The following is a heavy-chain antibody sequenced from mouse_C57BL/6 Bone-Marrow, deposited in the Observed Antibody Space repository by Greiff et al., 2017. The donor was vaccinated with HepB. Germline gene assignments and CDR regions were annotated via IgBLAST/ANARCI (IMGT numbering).Heavy chain of an antibody. D-gene: IGHD2-3*01. CDR3: ARVDGYYLAWFAY. CDR1: GYTFTSYW. V-gene: IGHV1-69*01. J-gene: IGHJ3*01. CDR2: IDPSDSYT. Sequence: QVQLQQPGAELVMPGASVKLSCKASGYTFTSYWMHWVKQRPGQGLEWIGEIDPSDSYTNYNQKLKGKSTLTVYKSSSTAYMQLSSLTSEDSAVYYCARVDGYYLAWFAYWGQGTLVTVSA.